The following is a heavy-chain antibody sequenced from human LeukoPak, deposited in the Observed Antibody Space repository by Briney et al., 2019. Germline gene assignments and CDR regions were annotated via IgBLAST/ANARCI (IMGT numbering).Heavy chain of an antibody. Sequence: PGGSLRLSCAASGFTFNTYDMNWVRQAPGKGLEWVSSISGSGGTTYSADSVKGRFTISRDNAKNSLYLQMNSLRAEDTAVYYCARARGGGSGFDYWGQGTLVTVSS. CDR2: ISGSGGTT. D-gene: IGHD3-16*01. V-gene: IGHV3-21*01. CDR1: GFTFNTYD. J-gene: IGHJ4*02. CDR3: ARARGGGSGFDY.